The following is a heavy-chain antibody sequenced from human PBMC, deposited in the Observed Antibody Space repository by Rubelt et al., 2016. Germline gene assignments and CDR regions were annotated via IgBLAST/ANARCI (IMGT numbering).Heavy chain of an antibody. CDR1: TFTSYG. Sequence: TFTSYGISWVRQAPGQGLEWMGWISAYNGNTNYAQKLQGRVTMTTDTSTSTAYMELRSLRSDDTAVYYCARVYITMVRGVVPFDYWGQGTLVTVSS. V-gene: IGHV1-18*01. J-gene: IGHJ4*02. CDR2: ISAYNGNT. D-gene: IGHD3-10*01. CDR3: ARVYITMVRGVVPFDY.